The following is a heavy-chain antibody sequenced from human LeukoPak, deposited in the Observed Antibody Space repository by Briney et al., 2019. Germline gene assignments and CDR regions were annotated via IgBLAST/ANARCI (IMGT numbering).Heavy chain of an antibody. Sequence: ASVKVSCKASGYTFTSYGISWVRQAPGQGLELMGWISAYNGNTNYAQKLQGRVTMTTDTSTSTAYMELRSLRSDDTAVYYCARGGGQQLNYYYYGMDVWGQGTTVTVSS. J-gene: IGHJ6*02. D-gene: IGHD6-13*01. V-gene: IGHV1-18*01. CDR3: ARGGGQQLNYYYYGMDV. CDR2: ISAYNGNT. CDR1: GYTFTSYG.